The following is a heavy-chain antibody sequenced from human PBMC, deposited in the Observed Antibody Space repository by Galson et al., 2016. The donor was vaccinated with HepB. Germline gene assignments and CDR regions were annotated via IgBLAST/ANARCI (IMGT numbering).Heavy chain of an antibody. CDR3: AKGRVRYSSSSDIDY. CDR2: ISYDGSNK. J-gene: IGHJ4*02. CDR1: EFTFSTYA. D-gene: IGHD6-6*01. V-gene: IGHV3-30*04. Sequence: SLRLSCAASEFTFSTYAIHWVRQAPGKGLEWVAVISYDGSNKYFADSVKGRCTISRDNANNSLYPQMNSLRAEDTALYYCAKGRVRYSSSSDIDYWGQGTLVAVSS.